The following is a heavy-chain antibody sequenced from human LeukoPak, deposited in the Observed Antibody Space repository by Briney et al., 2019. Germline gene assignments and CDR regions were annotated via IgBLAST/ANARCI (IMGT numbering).Heavy chain of an antibody. CDR2: ISYSGST. V-gene: IGHV4-59*08. J-gene: IGHJ6*02. CDR3: ARGDESLVYGMDV. Sequence: SETLSLTCTVSSGSFGSYYWTWIRQPPGKGLEWVGYISYSGSTHYSPSLSSRVSISLDTSKNQFSLRLKSVTAADTAVYYCARGDESLVYGMDVWGQGTTVTVSS. CDR1: SGSFGSYY.